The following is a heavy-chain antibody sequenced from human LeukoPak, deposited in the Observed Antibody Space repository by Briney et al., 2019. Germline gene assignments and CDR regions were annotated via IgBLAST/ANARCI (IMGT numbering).Heavy chain of an antibody. D-gene: IGHD3-3*01. Sequence: GGSLRLSCAASGFTFSSYNMNWVRPAPGKGLERVSSISGSSSFIYYADSVKGRFTISRDNAKNSLFLQMNSLRAEDTAVYYCARARRDFWGDPFDYWGLGTLVTVSS. CDR3: ARARRDFWGDPFDY. CDR2: ISGSSSFI. CDR1: GFTFSSYN. V-gene: IGHV3-21*01. J-gene: IGHJ4*02.